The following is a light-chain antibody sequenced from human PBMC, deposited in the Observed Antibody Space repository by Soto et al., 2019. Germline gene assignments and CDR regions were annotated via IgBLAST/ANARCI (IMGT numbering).Light chain of an antibody. CDR2: DVS. J-gene: IGLJ2*01. Sequence: QSALTQPASVSGSPGQSITISCTGTSSDVGGYNFVSWYQHHPGKAPKLIISDVSNRPSGVFNRFSGSKSGNTASLTISGLQAEDEADYYCSSYTTSSTQVFGGGTKLTVL. V-gene: IGLV2-14*01. CDR3: SSYTTSSTQV. CDR1: SSDVGGYNF.